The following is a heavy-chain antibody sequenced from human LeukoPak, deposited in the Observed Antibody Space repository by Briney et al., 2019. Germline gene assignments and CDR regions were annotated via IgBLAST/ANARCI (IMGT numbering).Heavy chain of an antibody. CDR3: AKESSYGYYFDY. D-gene: IGHD3-10*01. CDR1: GFTFDDYS. V-gene: IGHV3-43D*03. CDR2: ISWDGHSP. J-gene: IGHJ4*02. Sequence: GGSLRLSCAASGFTFDDYSMHWVRQAPGKGLEWVSLISWDGHSPYYADSVKGRFTISRDNRKSSLYLQMNSLRAEDTALYYCAKESSYGYYFDYWGQGTLVTVSS.